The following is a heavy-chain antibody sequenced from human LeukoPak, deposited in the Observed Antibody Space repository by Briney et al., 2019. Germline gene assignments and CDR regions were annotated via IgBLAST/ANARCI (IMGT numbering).Heavy chain of an antibody. Sequence: GGSLRLSCAASGFTSSSYWMHWVRQAPGKGLVWVSRINSDGSGTSYADSVKGRFTISRDNAKNTLYLQMNSLRAEDTAVYYCAREIAAAGPDYWGQGTLVTVSS. V-gene: IGHV3-74*01. CDR3: AREIAAAGPDY. J-gene: IGHJ4*02. CDR2: INSDGSGT. CDR1: GFTSSSYW. D-gene: IGHD6-13*01.